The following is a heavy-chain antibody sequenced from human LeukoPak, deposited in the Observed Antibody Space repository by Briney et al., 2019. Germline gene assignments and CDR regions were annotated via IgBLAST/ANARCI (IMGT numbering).Heavy chain of an antibody. J-gene: IGHJ4*02. CDR2: ISSDGDNT. CDR3: ARQKQSHGNFDY. CDR1: GFTFSSYA. Sequence: GGSLRLSCSASGFTFSSYAMRWVRQAPGGGLEYISAISSDGDNTYFTDSVKGRFTISRDNSKNTLYLQMNSLRAEDTAMYYCARQKQSHGNFDYWGQGTLVTVSS. D-gene: IGHD1-26*01. V-gene: IGHV3-64*04.